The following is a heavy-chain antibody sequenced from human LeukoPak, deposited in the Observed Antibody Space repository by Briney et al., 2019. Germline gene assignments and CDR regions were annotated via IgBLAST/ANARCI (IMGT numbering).Heavy chain of an antibody. CDR2: IHSSGST. V-gene: IGHV4-4*07. CDR3: ARDNDFFDY. Sequence: SETLSLTCSVSGGSINTYHWSCIRQPAGKGLGWIGRIHSSGSTHYNPSLKSRVTMSLDTSKNQSSLKLTSVTAADTAVYYCARDNDFFDYWGQGTLVTVSS. J-gene: IGHJ4*02. CDR1: GGSINTYH.